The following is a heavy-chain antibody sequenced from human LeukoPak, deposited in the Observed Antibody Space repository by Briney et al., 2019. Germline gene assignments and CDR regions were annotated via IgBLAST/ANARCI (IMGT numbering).Heavy chain of an antibody. CDR1: GFTFSSYG. CDR3: AREATAAGTKLYYYYYMDV. Sequence: GRSLRLSCAASGFTFSSYGMHWVRQAPGKGLEWVAVIWYDVSNKYYADSVKGRFTISRDNSKNTLYLQMNSLRAEDTAVYYCAREATAAGTKLYYYYYMDVWGKGTTVTVSS. V-gene: IGHV3-33*01. CDR2: IWYDVSNK. J-gene: IGHJ6*03. D-gene: IGHD6-13*01.